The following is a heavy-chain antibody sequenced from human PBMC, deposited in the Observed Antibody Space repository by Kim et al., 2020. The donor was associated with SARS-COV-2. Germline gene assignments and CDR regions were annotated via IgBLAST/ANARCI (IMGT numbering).Heavy chain of an antibody. Sequence: GESLKISCKGSGYSFTSYWIGWVRQMPGKGLEWMGIIYPGDSDTRYSPSFQGQVTISADKSISTAYLQWSSLKASDTAMYYCARSFRVTVTSDWYFDLWGRGTLVTVSS. CDR1: GYSFTSYW. V-gene: IGHV5-51*01. CDR3: ARSFRVTVTSDWYFDL. D-gene: IGHD4-17*01. CDR2: IYPGDSDT. J-gene: IGHJ2*01.